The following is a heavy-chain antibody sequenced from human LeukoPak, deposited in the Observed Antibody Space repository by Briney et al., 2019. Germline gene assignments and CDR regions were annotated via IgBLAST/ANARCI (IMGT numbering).Heavy chain of an antibody. CDR1: GFTFSSYA. J-gene: IGHJ6*02. CDR2: ISYDGSNK. Sequence: HPGRSLRLSCAASGFTFSSYAMHWVRQAPGKGLEWVAVISYDGSNKYYADSVKGRFTISRDNSKNTLYLQMNSLRAEDTAVYYCAKDSGSRSYYWRTYYGMDVWGQGTTVTVSS. V-gene: IGHV3-30-3*01. D-gene: IGHD3-10*01. CDR3: AKDSGSRSYYWRTYYGMDV.